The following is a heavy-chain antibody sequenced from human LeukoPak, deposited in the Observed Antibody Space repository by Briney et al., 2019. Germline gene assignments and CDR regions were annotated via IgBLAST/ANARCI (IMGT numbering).Heavy chain of an antibody. CDR1: GYTFTGYY. CDR2: INPNSGGT. V-gene: IGHV1-2*02. Sequence: ASVKVSCKASGYTFTGYYMHWVRQAPGQGLEWMGWINPNSGGTNYPQKFKGRVTMTRDTSISTAYMELSRLRSDDTAVYYCARERSGYYYSDYWGQGTLVTVSS. D-gene: IGHD3-22*01. J-gene: IGHJ4*02. CDR3: ARERSGYYYSDY.